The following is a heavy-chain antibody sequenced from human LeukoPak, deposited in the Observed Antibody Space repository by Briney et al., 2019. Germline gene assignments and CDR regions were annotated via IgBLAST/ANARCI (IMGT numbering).Heavy chain of an antibody. CDR2: IFNSGDKT. Sequence: GGSLRLSCAASGFTFSTYSMTWVRRAPGKGLEWVSGIFNSGDKTFYADSVKGRFTTSRDNSKNTLYLQMNSLRAEDTAVYYCAKDVVPDSGWDLDYWGQGTLVTVSS. CDR1: GFTFSTYS. D-gene: IGHD6-19*01. CDR3: AKDVVPDSGWDLDY. V-gene: IGHV3-23*01. J-gene: IGHJ4*02.